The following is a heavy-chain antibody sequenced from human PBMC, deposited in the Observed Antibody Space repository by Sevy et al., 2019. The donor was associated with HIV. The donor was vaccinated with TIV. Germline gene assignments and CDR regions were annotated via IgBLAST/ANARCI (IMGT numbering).Heavy chain of an antibody. D-gene: IGHD3-3*01. CDR2: IFDSGST. J-gene: IGHJ5*02. V-gene: IGHV4-59*01. CDR1: GGSIRTYY. CDR3: ARAHGARVRFLEDKWFDP. Sequence: SETLSLTCTVSGGSIRTYYWSWIRQAPGKGLEWIGDIFDSGSTDYNSSLKSRVTISADTSKNQLSLKLTSVTAADTAISSGARAHGARVRFLEDKWFDPWGQGSLVTVSS.